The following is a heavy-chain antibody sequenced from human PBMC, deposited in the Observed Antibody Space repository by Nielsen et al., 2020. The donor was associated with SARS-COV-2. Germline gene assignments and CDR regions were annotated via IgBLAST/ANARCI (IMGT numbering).Heavy chain of an antibody. CDR3: VTYDETGFH. Sequence: ETLSLTCTVSGVSVSSGSYFWSWVRQAPGKGPEWLSYISRTSDTKYYADSVKGRFTISRDNGDNLLFLQLDSLKVEDTAVFYCVTYDETGFHWGQGTLVTVSS. CDR2: ISRTSDTK. CDR1: GVSVSSGSYF. J-gene: IGHJ4*02. D-gene: IGHD3-22*01. V-gene: IGHV3-48*01.